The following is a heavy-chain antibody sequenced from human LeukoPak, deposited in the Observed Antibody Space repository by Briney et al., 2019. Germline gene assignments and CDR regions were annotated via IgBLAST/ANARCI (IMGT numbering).Heavy chain of an antibody. CDR3: ARGAGYSSSWYRSDGLDV. CDR1: GYSFITYA. J-gene: IGHJ6*02. D-gene: IGHD6-13*01. CDR2: INTNTGNP. V-gene: IGHV7-4-1*02. Sequence: GASVKVSCKASGYSFITYAVNWVRQAPGQGLEWMGWINTNTGNPTYAQGFTGRFVFSLDTSVSTAYLQISSLKAEDTAVYYCARGAGYSSSWYRSDGLDVWGQGTTVTVSS.